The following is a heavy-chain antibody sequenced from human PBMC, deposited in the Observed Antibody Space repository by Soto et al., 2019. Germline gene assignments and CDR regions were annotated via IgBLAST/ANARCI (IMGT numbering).Heavy chain of an antibody. CDR3: ARQLDAPYYYYGMDV. Sequence: QVQLVQSGAEVKKPGASVKVSCKASGYTFTGYYMHWVRQAPGQGLEWMGWINPNSGGTNYAQKFQGWVTMTRDTSISTAYMELSRLRSDDTAVYYCARQLDAPYYYYGMDVWGLGTTVTVSS. J-gene: IGHJ6*02. CDR1: GYTFTGYY. CDR2: INPNSGGT. V-gene: IGHV1-2*04. D-gene: IGHD6-13*01.